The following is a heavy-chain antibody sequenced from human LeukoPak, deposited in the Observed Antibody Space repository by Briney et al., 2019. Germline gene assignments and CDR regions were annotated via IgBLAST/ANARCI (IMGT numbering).Heavy chain of an antibody. V-gene: IGHV4-34*01. J-gene: IGHJ4*02. CDR3: ARGSIVATRFDY. CDR1: GASFSGYY. CDR2: INQSGST. D-gene: IGHD5-12*01. Sequence: SQTLSLTCAVYGASFSGYYCSWISQPPGKWLEWIGVINQSGSTNYKPSLKGRVTISVDTSKNQFSLKLSSVTAADTAVYYCARGSIVATRFDYWGQGTLVTVSS.